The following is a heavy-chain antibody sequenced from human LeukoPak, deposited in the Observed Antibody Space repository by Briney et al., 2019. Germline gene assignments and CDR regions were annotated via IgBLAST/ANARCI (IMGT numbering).Heavy chain of an antibody. CDR2: INPNGGGT. CDR1: GYTFTDYH. D-gene: IGHD6-6*01. J-gene: IGHJ4*02. Sequence: ASVKVSCKASGYTFTDYHIHWVRQAPGQGLEWMGWINPNGGGTNYAGKFQGRVTMTSDTSISTAYVDLSSLRSDDTAVYYCARRHTDSSEGFDSWGQGTLVTVSS. CDR3: ARRHTDSSEGFDS. V-gene: IGHV1-2*02.